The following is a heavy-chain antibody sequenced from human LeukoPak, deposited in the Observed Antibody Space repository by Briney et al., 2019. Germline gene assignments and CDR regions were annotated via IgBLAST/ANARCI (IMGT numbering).Heavy chain of an antibody. J-gene: IGHJ4*02. D-gene: IGHD3-22*01. CDR2: ISGSGGST. CDR3: AKGPYYYDSSGYSTFDY. Sequence: PGGSLRLSCAASGFSFSSYWMSWVRQAPGKGLEWVSAISGSGGSTYYADSVKGRFTISRDNSKNTLHLQMNSLRAEDTAVYYCAKGPYYYDSSGYSTFDYWGQGTLVTVSS. V-gene: IGHV3-23*01. CDR1: GFSFSSYW.